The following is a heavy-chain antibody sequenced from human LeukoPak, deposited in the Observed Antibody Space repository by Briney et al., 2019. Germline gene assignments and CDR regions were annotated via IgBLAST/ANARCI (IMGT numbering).Heavy chain of an antibody. CDR3: ARSSDILTGYWTLDY. V-gene: IGHV1-69*06. CDR2: IIPIFGTA. Sequence: ASVKVSCKASGGTFSSYAISWVRQAPGQGLEWMGGIIPIFGTANYAQKFQGRVTITADKSTSTAYMELSSLRSEDTAVYYCARSSDILTGYWTLDYWGQGTLVTVSS. CDR1: GGTFSSYA. D-gene: IGHD3-9*01. J-gene: IGHJ4*02.